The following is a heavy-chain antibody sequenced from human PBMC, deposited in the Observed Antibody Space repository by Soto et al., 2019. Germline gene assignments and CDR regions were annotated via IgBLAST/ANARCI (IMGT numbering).Heavy chain of an antibody. D-gene: IGHD4-17*01. CDR2: IFSNDEK. Sequence: SGPTLVNPTETLTLTCTVSGFSLSNARMGVSWVRQPPGKALEWLAHIFSNDEKSYSTSLKSRLTISKDTSKSQVVLTMTNMDPVDTATYYCARTREDYGDFSYNWFDPWGQGTLVTVSS. V-gene: IGHV2-26*01. CDR3: ARTREDYGDFSYNWFDP. CDR1: GFSLSNARMG. J-gene: IGHJ5*02.